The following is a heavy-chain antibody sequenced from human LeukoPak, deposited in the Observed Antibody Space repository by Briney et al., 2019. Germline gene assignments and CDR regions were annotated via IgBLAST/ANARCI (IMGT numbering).Heavy chain of an antibody. CDR2: ISSSSSYI. CDR1: GFTFSSYS. CDR3: ARWMLQHYGMGV. D-gene: IGHD2-2*01. Sequence: PGGSLRLSCAASGFTFSSYSMNWVRQAPGKGLEWVSSISSSSSYIYYADSVKGRFTISRDNAKNSLYLQMNSLRAEDTAVYYCARWMLQHYGMGVWGQGTTVTVSS. J-gene: IGHJ6*02. V-gene: IGHV3-21*01.